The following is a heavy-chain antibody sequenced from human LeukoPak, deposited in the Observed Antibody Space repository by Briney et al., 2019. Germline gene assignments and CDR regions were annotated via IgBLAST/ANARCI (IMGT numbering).Heavy chain of an antibody. J-gene: IGHJ4*02. CDR2: ISSSSSYT. V-gene: IGHV3-11*05. CDR3: ARDDLSPGRSGGGNDY. Sequence: GGSLRLSCAASGFTFSDYYMSWIRQAPGKGLEWVSYISSSSSYTNYADSVKGRFTISRDNAKNSLYLQMNSLRAEDTAVYYCARDDLSPGRSGGGNDYWGQGTLVTVSS. D-gene: IGHD3-10*01. CDR1: GFTFSDYY.